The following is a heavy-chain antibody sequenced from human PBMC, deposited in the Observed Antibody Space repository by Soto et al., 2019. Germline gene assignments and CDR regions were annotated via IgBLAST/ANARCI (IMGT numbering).Heavy chain of an antibody. CDR2: IWYDGSNK. Sequence: QVQLVESGGGVVQPGRSLRLSCAASGFTFSSYGMHWVRQAPGKGLEWVAVIWYDGSNKYYADSVKGRFTISRDNSKNTLYLQMNSLRAEDTAVYYCARDPFYSSRWYGYYYYGMDVWGQGTTVTVSS. CDR1: GFTFSSYG. V-gene: IGHV3-33*01. D-gene: IGHD6-13*01. J-gene: IGHJ6*02. CDR3: ARDPFYSSRWYGYYYYGMDV.